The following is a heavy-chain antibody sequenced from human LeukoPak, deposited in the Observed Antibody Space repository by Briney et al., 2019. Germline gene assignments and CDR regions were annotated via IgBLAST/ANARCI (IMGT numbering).Heavy chain of an antibody. CDR1: GFTFSSYS. Sequence: GGSLRLSCAASGFTFSSYSMNWVRQAPGKGLEWVSYITTISSTIYYADSVKGRFTISRDNAKNSLYLQMNSLRAEDTAVYYCARDVNGYSSSWYDYWGQGTLVTVSS. J-gene: IGHJ4*02. CDR3: ARDVNGYSSSWYDY. D-gene: IGHD6-13*01. V-gene: IGHV3-48*01. CDR2: ITTISSTI.